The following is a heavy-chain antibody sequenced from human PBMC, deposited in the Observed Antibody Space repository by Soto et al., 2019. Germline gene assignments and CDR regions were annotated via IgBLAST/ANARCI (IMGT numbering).Heavy chain of an antibody. CDR1: GGSISSGGYS. CDR2: IYHSGST. J-gene: IGHJ4*02. V-gene: IGHV4-30-2*01. Sequence: PSETLCLTCAVSGGSISSGGYSWIWIRQPPGKGLEWIGYIYHSGSTYYNPSLKSRVTISVDRSKNQFSLKLSSVTAADTAVYYYALRSMGVVPEYWGQGTLVTVSS. CDR3: ALRSMGVVPEY. D-gene: IGHD3-22*01.